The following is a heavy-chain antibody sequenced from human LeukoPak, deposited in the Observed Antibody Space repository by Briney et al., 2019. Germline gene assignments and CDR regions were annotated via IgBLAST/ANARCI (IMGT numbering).Heavy chain of an antibody. D-gene: IGHD3-22*01. Sequence: GGSLTLSCAASGFTFSSYEMNWVRQAPKKGLGWVSYVSNSGSTIYYADSVKGRFTISRDNAKNTLYLQMDSLRAEDTAVYYCAGASSGYDAFDIWGQGTMVTVSS. CDR1: GFTFSSYE. CDR2: VSNSGSTI. J-gene: IGHJ3*02. V-gene: IGHV3-48*03. CDR3: AGASSGYDAFDI.